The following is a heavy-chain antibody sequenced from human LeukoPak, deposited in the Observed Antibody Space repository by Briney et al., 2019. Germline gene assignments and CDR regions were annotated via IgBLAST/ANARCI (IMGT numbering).Heavy chain of an antibody. CDR3: AKGAPDSSSGPPAAPEDDY. CDR1: GFTFSSYA. D-gene: IGHD6-6*01. J-gene: IGHJ4*02. V-gene: IGHV3-23*01. Sequence: GGSLRLSCAASGFTFSSYAMNWVRQAPGKGLEWVSTISGSGGSTYYADSVKGRFTISRDNSKNTLYLQMNSLRAEDTAVYYCAKGAPDSSSGPPAAPEDDYWGQGTLVTVSS. CDR2: ISGSGGST.